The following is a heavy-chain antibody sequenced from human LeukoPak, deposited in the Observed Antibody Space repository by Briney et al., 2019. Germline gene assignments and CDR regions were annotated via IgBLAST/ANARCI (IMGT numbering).Heavy chain of an antibody. CDR1: GFTFSSYN. Sequence: GGSLRLSCAASGFTFSSYNMNWVRQAPGKGLEWVSYISTSSSTTYYADSVKGRFTLSRDNAKNSLYLQMNSLRDEDTATYYCARGLVPAAVEFDYWGQGTLVTVSS. V-gene: IGHV3-48*02. J-gene: IGHJ4*02. CDR2: ISTSSSTT. CDR3: ARGLVPAAVEFDY. D-gene: IGHD2-2*01.